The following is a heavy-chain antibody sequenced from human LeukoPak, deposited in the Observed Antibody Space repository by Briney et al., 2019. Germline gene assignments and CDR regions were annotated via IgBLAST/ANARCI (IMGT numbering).Heavy chain of an antibody. CDR2: INWNGGST. V-gene: IGHV3-20*01. CDR3: ARDRSYGSFDF. CDR1: GFTFSTYW. Sequence: GGSLRLSCAASGFTFSTYWMHWVRQAPGKGLEWVSGINWNGGSTFYADSVKGRFTISRDNAKNALYLQMNSLTVEDTALYHCARDRSYGSFDFWGQGTLVTVSS. D-gene: IGHD5-18*01. J-gene: IGHJ4*02.